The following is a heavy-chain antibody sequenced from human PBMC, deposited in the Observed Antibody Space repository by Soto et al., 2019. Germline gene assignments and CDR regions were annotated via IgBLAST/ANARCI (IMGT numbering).Heavy chain of an antibody. J-gene: IGHJ4*02. CDR3: ARRVPYCSGGSCYDDY. V-gene: IGHV3-53*02. CDR1: GFTVSSNY. Sequence: EVQLVETGGGLIQPGGSLRLSCAASGFTVSSNYMSWVRQAPGKGLEWVSVIYSGGSTYYADSVKGRFTISRDNSKNTLYLQMNGLRAEDTAVYYCARRVPYCSGGSCYDDYWGQGTLVTVSS. D-gene: IGHD2-15*01. CDR2: IYSGGST.